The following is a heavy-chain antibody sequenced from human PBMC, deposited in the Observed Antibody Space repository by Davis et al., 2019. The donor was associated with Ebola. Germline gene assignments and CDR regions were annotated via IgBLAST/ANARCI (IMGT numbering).Heavy chain of an antibody. J-gene: IGHJ2*01. D-gene: IGHD2-2*01. CDR1: GVTFSSYA. Sequence: GESLKISCAASGVTFSSYAMSWVRQAPGKGLEWVSAISGSGGSTYYADSVKGRFTISRDNSKNSLYLQMNSLRAEDTAVYYCARDLNVVVPAARNYWYFDLWGRGTLVTVSS. CDR3: ARDLNVVVPAARNYWYFDL. CDR2: ISGSGGST. V-gene: IGHV3-23*01.